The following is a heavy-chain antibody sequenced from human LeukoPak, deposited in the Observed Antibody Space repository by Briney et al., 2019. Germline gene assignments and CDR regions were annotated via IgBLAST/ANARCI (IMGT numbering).Heavy chain of an antibody. CDR3: ARERYYDSSGYYWLAFDI. Sequence: GGSLRLSCAASGFTFSSYAMHWVRQAPGKGLEWVAVISYDGSNKYYADSVKGRFTISRDNSKNTLYLQMNSLRAEDTAVYYCARERYYDSSGYYWLAFDIWGQGTMVTVSS. CDR2: ISYDGSNK. D-gene: IGHD3-22*01. CDR1: GFTFSSYA. V-gene: IGHV3-30*14. J-gene: IGHJ3*02.